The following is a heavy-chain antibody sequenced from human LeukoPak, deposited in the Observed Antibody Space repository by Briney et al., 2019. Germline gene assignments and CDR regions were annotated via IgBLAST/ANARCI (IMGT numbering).Heavy chain of an antibody. D-gene: IGHD1-1*01. CDR1: GFTFSSYE. J-gene: IGHJ4*02. CDR3: ARDQYGTRLD. V-gene: IGHV3-48*03. CDR2: ISSSGETE. Sequence: AGGSLRLSCAGSGFTFSSYEMNWVRQAPGKGLEWVSHISSSGETESYADFVKGRFNISRDNAKNSLSLQMNSLRAEDTAVYYCARDQYGTRLDWGPGTLVTVSS.